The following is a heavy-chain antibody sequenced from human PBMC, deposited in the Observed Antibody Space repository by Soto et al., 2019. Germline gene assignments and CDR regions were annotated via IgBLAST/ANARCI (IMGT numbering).Heavy chain of an antibody. CDR1: GGSFSPNY. CDR3: TTDQGV. J-gene: IGHJ4*02. V-gene: IGHV3-15*01. Sequence: ETLSLTCTVSGGSFSPNYWSWVRQAPGKGLEWVGRIKSKTDGGTTDYAAPVKGRFTISRDDSKNTLYLQMNSLKTEDTAVYYCTTDQGVWGQGTLVTVSS. D-gene: IGHD3-16*01. CDR2: IKSKTDGGTT.